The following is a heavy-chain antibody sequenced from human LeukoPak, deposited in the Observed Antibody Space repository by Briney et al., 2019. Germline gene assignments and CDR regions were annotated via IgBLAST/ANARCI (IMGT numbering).Heavy chain of an antibody. V-gene: IGHV3-21*01. CDR2: ISSSSSYI. Sequence: PGGSLRLSCAASGFTFSSYGMHWVRQAPGKGLEWVSSISSSSSYIYYADSVKGRFTISRDNAKNSLYLQMNSLRAEDTAVYYCARDSVGHSSIFRHWGQGTLVTVSS. D-gene: IGHD6-13*01. CDR1: GFTFSSYG. J-gene: IGHJ1*01. CDR3: ARDSVGHSSIFRH.